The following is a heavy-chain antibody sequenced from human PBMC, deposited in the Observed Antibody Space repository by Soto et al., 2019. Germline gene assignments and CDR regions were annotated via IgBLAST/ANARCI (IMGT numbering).Heavy chain of an antibody. CDR1: GGSISSYY. CDR2: IYYSGST. Sequence: SETLSLTCTVSGGSISSYYWSWIRQPPGKGLEWIGYIYYSGSTNYNPSLKSRVTISVDTSKNQFSLKLSSVTAADTAVYYCARGSRYYDILTGYFDYWGQGTLVTVSS. V-gene: IGHV4-59*01. CDR3: ARGSRYYDILTGYFDY. D-gene: IGHD3-9*01. J-gene: IGHJ4*02.